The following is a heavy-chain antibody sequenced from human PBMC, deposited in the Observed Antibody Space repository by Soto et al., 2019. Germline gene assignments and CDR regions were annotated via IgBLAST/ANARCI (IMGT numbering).Heavy chain of an antibody. CDR2: IYQSGVT. V-gene: IGHV4-30-2*01. D-gene: IGHD6-19*01. CDR3: AGMPYTSGLRFDP. CDR1: GDSYSISTFS. Sequence: TSETLSLTCNMSGDSYSISTFSWSWIRQPPGKALQWIGFIYQSGVTSYNPSLASRVSISLDRSNNQCSLKLKSVTAADTAVYFCAGMPYTSGLRFDPWGPGTLVTVSS. J-gene: IGHJ5*02.